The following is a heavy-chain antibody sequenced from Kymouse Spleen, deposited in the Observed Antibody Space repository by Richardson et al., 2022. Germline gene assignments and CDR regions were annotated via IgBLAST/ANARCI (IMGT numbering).Heavy chain of an antibody. D-gene: IGHD6-6*01. V-gene: IGHV3-23*04. CDR1: GFTFSSYA. Sequence: EVQLVESGGGLVQPGGSLRLSCAASGFTFSSYAMSWVRQAPGKGLEWVSAISGSGGSTYYADSVKGRFTISRDNSKNTLYLQMNSLRAEDTAVYYCAKDLSIAARPGYYYYGMDVWGQGTTVTVSS. CDR3: AKDLSIAARPGYYYYGMDV. J-gene: IGHJ6*02. CDR2: ISGSGGST.